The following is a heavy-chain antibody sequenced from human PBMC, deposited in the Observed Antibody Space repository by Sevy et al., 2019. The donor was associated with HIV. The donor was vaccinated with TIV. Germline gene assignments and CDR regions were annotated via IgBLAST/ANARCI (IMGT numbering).Heavy chain of an antibody. Sequence: GGSLRLSCTASGFTFSNFGMHWVRQVPGRGLEWVTFIRYDGSDKYHAASVKGRFTISRDDSKITLYLQMDSLRPEDTAIYYCAKDLAGPGRRYFDYWGQGTLVTVSS. J-gene: IGHJ4*02. D-gene: IGHD6-13*01. CDR1: GFTFSNFG. V-gene: IGHV3-30*02. CDR2: IRYDGSDK. CDR3: AKDLAGPGRRYFDY.